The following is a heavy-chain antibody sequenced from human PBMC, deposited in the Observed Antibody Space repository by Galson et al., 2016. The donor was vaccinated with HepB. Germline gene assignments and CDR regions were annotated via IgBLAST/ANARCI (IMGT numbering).Heavy chain of an antibody. CDR3: ARAFFRAAYFGY. CDR1: GFTFSSYG. CDR2: IWYDGSSK. J-gene: IGHJ4*02. V-gene: IGHV3-33*01. Sequence: SLRLSCAASGFTFSSYGMHWVRQAPGKGLEWVAVIWYDGSSKYYADSVKGRFTISRDTSKNTLYLQMNSLRAEDTAMYYCARAFFRAAYFGYWGQGTLVTVSS. D-gene: IGHD2/OR15-2a*01.